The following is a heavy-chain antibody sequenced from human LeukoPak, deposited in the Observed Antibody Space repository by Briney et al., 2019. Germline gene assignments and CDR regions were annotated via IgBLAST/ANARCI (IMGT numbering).Heavy chain of an antibody. J-gene: IGHJ6*02. CDR3: ARVLSITLTGTYYYYGMDV. V-gene: IGHV1-69*04. CDR1: GGTFSSNA. Sequence: ASVKVSCKASGGTFSSNAISWVRQAPGQGLEWMGRIIPILGMANYAQKFQGRVTITADKSTSTAYMELSSLRSEDTAVYYCARVLSITLTGTYYYYGMDVWGQGTTVTVSS. CDR2: IIPILGMA. D-gene: IGHD3-10*01.